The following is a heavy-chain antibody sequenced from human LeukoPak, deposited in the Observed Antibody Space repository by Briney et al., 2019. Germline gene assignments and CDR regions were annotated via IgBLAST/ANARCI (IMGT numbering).Heavy chain of an antibody. CDR2: IRYDGSNK. V-gene: IGHV3-30*02. CDR3: ARLGVVTAIPLDY. CDR1: GFTFSSYG. Sequence: GGSLRLSCAASGFTFSSYGMHWVRQAPGKGLEWVAFIRYDGSNKYYADSVKGRFTISRDNAKNTLYLQMNSLRAEDTAVYYCARLGVVTAIPLDYWGQGTLVTVSS. J-gene: IGHJ4*02. D-gene: IGHD2-21*02.